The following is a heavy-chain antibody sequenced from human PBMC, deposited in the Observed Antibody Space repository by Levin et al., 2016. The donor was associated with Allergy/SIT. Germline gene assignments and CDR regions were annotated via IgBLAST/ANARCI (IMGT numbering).Heavy chain of an antibody. Sequence: GGSLRLSCAASGFTFSSFAMSWLRQAPGKGLEWVSTIGRSGASTNYADSVKGRFTISRDNSKNTLFLQVNSLRAEDTAVYYCARDRTSGSYTSYFDYWGQGTLVTVSS. V-gene: IGHV3-23*01. CDR1: GFTFSSFA. CDR2: IGRSGAST. J-gene: IGHJ4*02. D-gene: IGHD1-26*01. CDR3: ARDRTSGSYTSYFDY.